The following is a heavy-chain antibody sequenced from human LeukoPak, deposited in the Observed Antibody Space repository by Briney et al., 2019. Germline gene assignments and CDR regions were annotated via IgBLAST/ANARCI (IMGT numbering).Heavy chain of an antibody. Sequence: SGTLSLTCAVYGGSFSGYYWSWVRQPPGKGLEWIGEINDSGSTNYNSSIKSRVTISADTSKTPFTLTLSYVTAADTAVYYCARGRRYYYDRSGSVYFDYWGQGTLVTVSS. D-gene: IGHD3-22*01. CDR1: GGSFSGYY. J-gene: IGHJ4*02. CDR2: INDSGST. CDR3: ARGRRYYYDRSGSVYFDY. V-gene: IGHV4-34*01.